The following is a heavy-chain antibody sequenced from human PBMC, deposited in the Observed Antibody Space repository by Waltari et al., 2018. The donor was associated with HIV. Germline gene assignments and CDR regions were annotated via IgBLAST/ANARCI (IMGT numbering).Heavy chain of an antibody. CDR2: ISWNIGSI. J-gene: IGHJ4*02. CDR1: GFTFADSA. V-gene: IGHV3-9*01. CDR3: AKDTAPAAGYGDYFDY. D-gene: IGHD6-13*01. Sequence: EVQLVESGVGLVQPGGSLRLSCAASGFTFADSAMPWVRQAPGKGLEWVSGISWNIGSIGYADSVKGRFTISRDNAKNSLYLQMNSLRGEDTAFYYCAKDTAPAAGYGDYFDYWGQGTLVTVSS.